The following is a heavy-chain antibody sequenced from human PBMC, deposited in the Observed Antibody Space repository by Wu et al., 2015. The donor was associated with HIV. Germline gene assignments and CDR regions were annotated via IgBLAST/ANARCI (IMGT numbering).Heavy chain of an antibody. Sequence: VQSGAEVKKPGASVKISCKASRYSFTNYYIHWLRQVPGQGLEWMAIINPIFKAANYAQRFQGKLTITADDSTNTAFMYLSSLGSEDTAVYYCARGPFPRSQYFGYFDYWGQGTLVIVS. D-gene: IGHD2/OR15-2a*01. J-gene: IGHJ4*02. CDR2: INPIFKAA. V-gene: IGHV1-46*01. CDR3: ARGPFPRSQYFGYFDY. CDR1: RYSFTNYY.